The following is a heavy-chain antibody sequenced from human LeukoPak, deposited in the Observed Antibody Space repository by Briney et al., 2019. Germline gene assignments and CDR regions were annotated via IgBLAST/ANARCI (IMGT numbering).Heavy chain of an antibody. V-gene: IGHV1-18*01. J-gene: IGHJ5*02. D-gene: IGHD6-13*01. Sequence: ASVTVSCKASGYTFTIYGISWVRQAPGQGLEWMGWISAYNGNTNYAQKLQGRVTMTTDTSTSTAYMELRSLRSDDTAVYYCARDQQQLSPHWFDPWGQGTLVTVSS. CDR2: ISAYNGNT. CDR3: ARDQQQLSPHWFDP. CDR1: GYTFTIYG.